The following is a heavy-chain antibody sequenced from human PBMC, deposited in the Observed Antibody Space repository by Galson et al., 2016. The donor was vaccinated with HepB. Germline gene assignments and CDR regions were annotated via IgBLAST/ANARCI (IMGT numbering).Heavy chain of an antibody. D-gene: IGHD4-11*01. CDR3: ARDVQFRLDY. CDR1: GYTFTSFY. J-gene: IGHJ4*02. V-gene: IGHV1-46*01. CDR2: INPSVGRT. Sequence: SVKVSCKASGYTFTSFYIHWVRQAPGQGLEWMGIINPSVGRTTYSQNFQGRVTMTGDTSTSTVYMELTSLRSEDTAVYYCARDVQFRLDYWGQGTLVTVSS.